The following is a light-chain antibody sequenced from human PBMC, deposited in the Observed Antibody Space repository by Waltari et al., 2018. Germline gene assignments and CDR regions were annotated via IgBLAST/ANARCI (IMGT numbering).Light chain of an antibody. J-gene: IGLJ2*01. CDR3: YSTDTTETHGI. Sequence: YELTQPPSVSVSPGQTARIPCSGDALPKKGAYWYKQNSGQAPVLVIYEDTKRPSGIPEKFSGSSSGTMATLTISGAQVEDEADYYCYSTDTTETHGIFGGGTKLTVL. CDR2: EDT. V-gene: IGLV3-10*01. CDR1: ALPKKG.